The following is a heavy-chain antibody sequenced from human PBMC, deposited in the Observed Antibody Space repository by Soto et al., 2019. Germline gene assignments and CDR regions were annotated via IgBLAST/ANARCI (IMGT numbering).Heavy chain of an antibody. CDR2: XXSXGXX. CDR3: ARGGGSGYPFQH. D-gene: IGHD3-22*01. V-gene: IGHV3-53*01. Sequence: LRLSCAASGCTVSSNYMSWVRQAPGKGLEWVSVXXSXGXXXYXXSVKGRFTISRDNSKNTLYLQMNSLRAEDTAVYYCARGGGSGYPFQHWGQGTLVTVSS. J-gene: IGHJ1*01. CDR1: GCTVSSNY.